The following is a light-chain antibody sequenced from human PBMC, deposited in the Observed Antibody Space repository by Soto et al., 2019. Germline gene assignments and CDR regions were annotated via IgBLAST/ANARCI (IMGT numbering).Light chain of an antibody. CDR3: QQRYDWPT. V-gene: IGKV3-11*01. Sequence: ETVLTQSAATLSLSPGERATLSCRASQTVSNYLAWYQQKPGQAPRLLIYDASSRATGIPARFTGTGSGTDFTLTISSLEPEDFAVYYCQQRYDWPTFGQGTKVDIK. CDR1: QTVSNY. CDR2: DAS. J-gene: IGKJ1*01.